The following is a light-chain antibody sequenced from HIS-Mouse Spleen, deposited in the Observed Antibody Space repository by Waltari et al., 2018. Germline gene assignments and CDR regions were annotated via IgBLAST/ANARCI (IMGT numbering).Light chain of an antibody. CDR3: QQSYSTLT. Sequence: DIQMTQSPSSLYASVGDRVTITCRASQSISSYLNWYQQKPGKAPKLLIYAASSLQSGVPSRFSGSGSGTDFTLTISSLQPEDFATYYCQQSYSTLTFGPGTKVDIK. CDR2: AAS. CDR1: QSISSY. V-gene: IGKV1-39*01. J-gene: IGKJ3*01.